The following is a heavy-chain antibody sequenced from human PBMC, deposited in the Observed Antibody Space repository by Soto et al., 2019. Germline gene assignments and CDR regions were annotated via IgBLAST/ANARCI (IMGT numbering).Heavy chain of an antibody. V-gene: IGHV1-69*01. CDR1: GGTFSSYA. J-gene: IGHJ6*02. D-gene: IGHD5-12*01. CDR2: IIPIFGTA. CDR3: ARDKQIATINYYYGMDV. Sequence: QVQLVQSGAEVKKPGSSVKVSCKASGGTFSSYAISWVRQAPGQGLEWMGGIIPIFGTANYAQKFQGRVTITADELTSTAYMELSSLRSEDTAVYYCARDKQIATINYYYGMDVWGQGTTVTVSS.